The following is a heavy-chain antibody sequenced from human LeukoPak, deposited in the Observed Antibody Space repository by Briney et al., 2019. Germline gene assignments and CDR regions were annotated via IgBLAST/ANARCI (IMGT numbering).Heavy chain of an antibody. CDR1: GYTFTSYG. D-gene: IGHD3-9*01. Sequence: ASVKVSCTASGYTFTSYGIRWVRQAPAQGLAWVGWISAYNGNTNYAHKLQGRVTMTTDTSTSTAYMELRRLKSDDTDVYYCARDLRITIFPDAFDIWGQGTMVTVSS. J-gene: IGHJ3*02. CDR3: ARDLRITIFPDAFDI. V-gene: IGHV1-18*01. CDR2: ISAYNGNT.